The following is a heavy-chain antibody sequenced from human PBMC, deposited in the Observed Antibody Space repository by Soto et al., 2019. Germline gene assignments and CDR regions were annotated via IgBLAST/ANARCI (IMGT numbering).Heavy chain of an antibody. V-gene: IGHV4-31*03. J-gene: IGHJ6*02. CDR1: GGSISSGGYY. D-gene: IGHD2-15*01. CDR2: IYYSGST. CDR3: ARGIRGCSGGSCSYYYYGMDV. Sequence: SETLSLTCTVSGGSISSGGYYWSWIRQHPGKGLEWTGYIYYSGSTYYNPSLKSRVTISVDTSKNQFSLKLSSVTAADTAVYYCARGIRGCSGGSCSYYYYGMDVWGQGTTVTVSS.